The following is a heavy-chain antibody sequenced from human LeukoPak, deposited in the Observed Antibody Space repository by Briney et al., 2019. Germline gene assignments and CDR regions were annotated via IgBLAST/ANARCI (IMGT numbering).Heavy chain of an antibody. V-gene: IGHV3-21*01. CDR2: ISSSSSYI. CDR1: GFTFSSYS. CDR3: ARRGPAELSRYYYYYYMDV. D-gene: IGHD1-26*01. J-gene: IGHJ6*03. Sequence: PGGSLRLSCAASGFTFSSYSMNWVRQAPGKGLEWVSSISSSSSYIYYADSVKGRFTISRDNAKNSLYLQMNSLRAEDTAVYYCARRGPAELSRYYYYYYMDVWGKGTTVTISS.